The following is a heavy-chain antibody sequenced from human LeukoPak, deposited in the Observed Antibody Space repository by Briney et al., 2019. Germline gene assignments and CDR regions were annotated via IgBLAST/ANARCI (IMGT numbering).Heavy chain of an antibody. CDR2: INSDGSTT. J-gene: IGHJ5*02. CDR1: GFTFSNYW. Sequence: PGGSLRLSCAASGFTFSNYWMHWVRQAPGKGLVWVSCINSDGSTTSYADSVKGRFTISRDNAKNTLYLQMNTLRAEDTAVYYCARSDWFDPWGQGTLATVSS. V-gene: IGHV3-74*01. CDR3: ARSDWFDP.